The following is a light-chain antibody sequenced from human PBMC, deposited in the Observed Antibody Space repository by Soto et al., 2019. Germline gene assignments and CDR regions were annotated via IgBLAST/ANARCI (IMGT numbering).Light chain of an antibody. CDR1: SSDIGGNY. CDR2: DNN. J-gene: IGLJ2*01. Sequence: QSVLTQPPSVSAAPGQKVTISCSGSSSDIGGNYVSWYQQLPGTAPNLLIYDNNQRPSGIPDRFSASKSGTSATLGITGLQTGDQADYYCGTWHIGLRAVVFGGGTKVTVL. V-gene: IGLV1-51*01. CDR3: GTWHIGLRAVV.